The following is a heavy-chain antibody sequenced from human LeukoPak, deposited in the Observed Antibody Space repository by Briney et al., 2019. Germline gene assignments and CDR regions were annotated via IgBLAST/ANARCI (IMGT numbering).Heavy chain of an antibody. J-gene: IGHJ4*02. CDR2: IWYDGSNK. CDR1: GFTFSSYG. D-gene: IGHD1-26*01. Sequence: GGSLRLSCAASGFTFSSYGMHWVRQAPGKGLEWVAVIWYDGSNKYYADSVKGRFTISRDNSKNTLYLQMNSLRAEGTAVYYCAKEGVGATYFDYWGQGTLVTVSS. V-gene: IGHV3-30*02. CDR3: AKEGVGATYFDY.